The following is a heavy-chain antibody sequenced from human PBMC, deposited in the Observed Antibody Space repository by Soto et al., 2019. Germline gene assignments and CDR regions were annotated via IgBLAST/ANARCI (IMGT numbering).Heavy chain of an antibody. J-gene: IGHJ4*02. CDR3: QGSSD. CDR2: ISYDGSNK. CDR1: GFTFSSYA. D-gene: IGHD6-6*01. Sequence: QVQLVESGGGVVQPGGSLRLSCAASGFTFSSYAMHWVRQAPGKGLEWVAVISYDGSNKYYADSVKGRFTISRDNSKNTLYLQMNSLRAEDTAVYYCQGSSDWGQGTLVTVSS. V-gene: IGHV3-30-3*01.